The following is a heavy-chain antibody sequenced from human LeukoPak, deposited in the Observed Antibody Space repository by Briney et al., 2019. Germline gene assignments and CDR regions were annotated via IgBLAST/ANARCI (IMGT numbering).Heavy chain of an antibody. CDR3: ARDSRWTATARQIDY. V-gene: IGHV4-38-2*02. J-gene: IGHJ4*02. CDR2: IYHSGST. CDR1: GYSISSGYY. D-gene: IGHD6-25*01. Sequence: PSETLSLTCTVSGYSISSGYYWGWIRPPPGKGLEWIGIIYHSGSTYYNPSLKSRVTISVDTSKNQFSLKLSSVTAADTAVYYCARDSRWTATARQIDYWGQGTLVTVSS.